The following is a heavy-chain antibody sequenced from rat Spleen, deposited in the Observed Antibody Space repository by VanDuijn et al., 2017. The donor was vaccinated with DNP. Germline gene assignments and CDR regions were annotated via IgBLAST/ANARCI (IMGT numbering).Heavy chain of an antibody. Sequence: QVQLKESGPGLVQPSQTLSLVCTVSGFSLTNHHVHWVRQPSGKGLEWMGVVWIGGTTHISSIFKSRVSISRDTSKSQVFLKVNSLQPEDTATYYCARDGQWDYLDYWGQGIMVTVAS. CDR3: ARDGQWDYLDY. J-gene: IGHJ2*01. D-gene: IGHD1-1*01. CDR2: VWIGGTT. CDR1: GFSLTNHH. V-gene: IGHV2-30*01.